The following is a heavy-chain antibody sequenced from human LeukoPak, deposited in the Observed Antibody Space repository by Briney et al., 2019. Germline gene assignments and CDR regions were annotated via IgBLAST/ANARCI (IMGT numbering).Heavy chain of an antibody. Sequence: GGSLRLSCAASGFTFSTYWMSWVRQAPGKGLEWVANINQGGTEKYYVDSVKGRFTISRDHAKNSLYLQMNSLRAEDTAVYYCARGTMFPYYSDYWGQGTLVTVSS. D-gene: IGHD3-10*02. CDR1: GFTFSTYW. CDR2: INQGGTEK. V-gene: IGHV3-7*01. J-gene: IGHJ4*02. CDR3: ARGTMFPYYSDY.